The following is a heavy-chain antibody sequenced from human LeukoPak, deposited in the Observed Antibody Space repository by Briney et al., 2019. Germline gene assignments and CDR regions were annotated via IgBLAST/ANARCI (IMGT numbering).Heavy chain of an antibody. Sequence: ASVKVSCKASGYTFTSYAMNWVRQAPGQGLEWMGWINTNTGNPTYAQGFTGRFVFSLDTSVSTAYLQISSLKAEDTAVYYCARDPPLIVVVPAAQGDYWGQGTLVTVSS. D-gene: IGHD2-2*01. V-gene: IGHV7-4-1*02. CDR3: ARDPPLIVVVPAAQGDY. CDR1: GYTFTSYA. J-gene: IGHJ4*02. CDR2: INTNTGNP.